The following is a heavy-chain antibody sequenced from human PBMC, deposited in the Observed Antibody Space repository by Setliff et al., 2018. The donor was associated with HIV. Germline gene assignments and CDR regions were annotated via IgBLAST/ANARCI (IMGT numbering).Heavy chain of an antibody. CDR1: GCSISSGSYY. V-gene: IGHV4-61*02. Sequence: PSETLSLTCTVSGCSISSGSYYWNWIRQPAGKGLEWIGRINTSGSTNYNPSLKGRVTISVDTSKNQFSPKLSPVTAADTDEYYCAREDYYYYGMDVWGQGTTVTVSS. CDR2: INTSGST. J-gene: IGHJ6*02. CDR3: AREDYYYYGMDV.